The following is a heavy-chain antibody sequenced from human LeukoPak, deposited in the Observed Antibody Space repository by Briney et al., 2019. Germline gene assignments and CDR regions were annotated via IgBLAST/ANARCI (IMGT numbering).Heavy chain of an antibody. V-gene: IGHV3-30*18. J-gene: IGHJ4*02. CDR1: GFTFSSYG. CDR2: ISYDGSNK. D-gene: IGHD5-12*01. Sequence: GGSLRLSCAASGFTFSSYGMHWVRQAPGKGLEWVAVISYDGSNKYYADSVKGRFTISRDNSKNTLYLQMNSLRAEDTAVYYCAKDLKSPYSGYDYHFDYWGQGTLVTVSS. CDR3: AKDLKSPYSGYDYHFDY.